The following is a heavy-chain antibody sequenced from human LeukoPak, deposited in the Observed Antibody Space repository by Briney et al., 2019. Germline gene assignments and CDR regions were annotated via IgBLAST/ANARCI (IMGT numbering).Heavy chain of an antibody. D-gene: IGHD5-18*01. Sequence: PETLSLTCSVSGDSISYFYWSWIRQAAGKGLEWIGRISGSGSTDYNASLKSRVTMSVDTSKNQLSLKVISVTAADTAVYYCARGGYRNYYYYYMDVWGKGTTVTISS. CDR1: GDSISYFY. V-gene: IGHV4-4*07. CDR3: ARGGYRNYYYYYMDV. J-gene: IGHJ6*03. CDR2: ISGSGST.